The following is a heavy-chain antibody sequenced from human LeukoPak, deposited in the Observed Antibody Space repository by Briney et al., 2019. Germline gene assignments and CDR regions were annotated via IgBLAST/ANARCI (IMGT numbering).Heavy chain of an antibody. D-gene: IGHD6-13*01. V-gene: IGHV4-61*01. CDR3: ARVRQLILDY. CDR1: GGSVSSGSYC. J-gene: IGHJ4*02. CDR2: IYYSGST. Sequence: SETLSLTCTVSGGSVSSGSYCWSWIRQPPGKGLEWIGYIYYSGSTNYNPSLKSRFTISVDTSKNQFSLKLSSVTAADTAVYYCARVRQLILDYWGQGTLVTVSS.